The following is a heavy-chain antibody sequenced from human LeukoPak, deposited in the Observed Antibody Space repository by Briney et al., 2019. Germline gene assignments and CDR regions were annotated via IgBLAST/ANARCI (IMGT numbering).Heavy chain of an antibody. CDR1: GGSISSGDYY. CDR3: ARADTAMVPFDY. D-gene: IGHD5-18*01. CDR2: IYYSGST. Sequence: SETLFLTCTVSGGSISSGDYYWSWIRQPPGKGLEWIGYIYYSGSTYYNPSLKSRVTISVDTSKNQFSLKLSSVTAADTAVYYCARADTAMVPFDYWGQGTLVTVSS. V-gene: IGHV4-30-4*01. J-gene: IGHJ4*02.